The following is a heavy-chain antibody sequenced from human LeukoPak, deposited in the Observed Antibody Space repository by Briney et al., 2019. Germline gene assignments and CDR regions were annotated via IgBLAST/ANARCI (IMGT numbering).Heavy chain of an antibody. CDR1: GGSFSGYY. D-gene: IGHD4-17*01. Sequence: PSETLSLTCAVYGGSFSGYYWSWIRQPPGKGLEWIGEINHSGSTNYNPSLKSRVTISVDTSKNQFSLKLSSVTAADTAVYYCARGGDVGDLLRPVIDYWGQGTLVTVSS. V-gene: IGHV4-34*01. CDR3: ARGGDVGDLLRPVIDY. J-gene: IGHJ4*02. CDR2: INHSGST.